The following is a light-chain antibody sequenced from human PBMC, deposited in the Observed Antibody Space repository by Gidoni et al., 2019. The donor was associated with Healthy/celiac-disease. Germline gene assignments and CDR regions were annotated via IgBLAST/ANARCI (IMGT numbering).Light chain of an antibody. CDR2: GAS. J-gene: IGKJ3*01. CDR1: QSVSSK. V-gene: IGKV3-15*01. CDR3: QQYNNWPKT. Sequence: EIVMTQSPATLSVSPGERATLSCRASQSVSSKLPWYQQKPGQAPRLLIYGASTRATGIPARFSGSGSGTEFTLTISSLQSEDFAVYYCQQYNNWPKTFGPGTKVDIK.